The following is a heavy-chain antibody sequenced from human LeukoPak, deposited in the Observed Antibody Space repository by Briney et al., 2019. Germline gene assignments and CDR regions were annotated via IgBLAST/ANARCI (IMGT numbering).Heavy chain of an antibody. CDR2: ISGSGGST. CDR1: GFTFSNYW. CDR3: AKVPADPSEPLPPHAFDI. D-gene: IGHD2-2*01. Sequence: GGSLTLSCAASGFTFSNYWMAWVRQAPGKGLEWVSTISGSGGSTDYADSVKGRFTISRDNSKNTLYLQMNSLRAEDTAVYFCAKVPADPSEPLPPHAFDIWGQGTMVTVSS. J-gene: IGHJ3*02. V-gene: IGHV3-23*01.